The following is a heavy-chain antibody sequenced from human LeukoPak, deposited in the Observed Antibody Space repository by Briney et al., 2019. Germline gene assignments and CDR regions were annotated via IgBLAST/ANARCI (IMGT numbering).Heavy chain of an antibody. CDR1: GFTVSSNY. J-gene: IGHJ4*02. CDR2: IYSGGST. CDR3: ARVETPAMVRY. V-gene: IGHV3-66*01. Sequence: GGSLRLSCAASGFTVSSNYMSWVRQAPGKGLEWVSVIYSGGSTYYADSVKGRCTICRDNPKNTLYLQMNSLRPEDTAVHYCARVETPAMVRYWGQGTLVTVSS. D-gene: IGHD5-18*01.